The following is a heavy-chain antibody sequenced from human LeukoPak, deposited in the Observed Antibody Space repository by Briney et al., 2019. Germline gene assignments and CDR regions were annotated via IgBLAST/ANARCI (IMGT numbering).Heavy chain of an antibody. CDR2: ISGGGDTT. CDR3: AKSRLVPAALLDS. CDR1: GFTFAGYA. Sequence: GGSLRLSCAASGFTFAGYAMSWVRQGPGKGLEWVSDISGGGDTTYYADSVKGRFTISRDNSKNTLYLQMNSLRAEHPALYYCAKSRLVPAALLDSWGQGTLVTVSS. D-gene: IGHD2-2*01. J-gene: IGHJ4*02. V-gene: IGHV3-23*01.